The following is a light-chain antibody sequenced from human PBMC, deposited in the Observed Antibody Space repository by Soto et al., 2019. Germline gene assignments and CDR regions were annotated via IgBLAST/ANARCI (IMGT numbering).Light chain of an antibody. J-gene: IGLJ6*01. CDR2: EVS. V-gene: IGLV2-14*01. Sequence: QSALTQPASVSGSPGQSITISCTGTSSDVGGYEYVSWYQQHPGKAPKLMIFEVSNRPSGVSNRFSGSKSGNTASLTISGLQTEDEADYYCSSYTTRSTLVFGGGTKVTVL. CDR3: SSYTTRSTLV. CDR1: SSDVGGYEY.